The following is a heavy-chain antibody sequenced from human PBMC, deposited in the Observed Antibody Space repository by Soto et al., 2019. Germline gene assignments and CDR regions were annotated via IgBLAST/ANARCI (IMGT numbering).Heavy chain of an antibody. D-gene: IGHD2-15*01. V-gene: IGHV4-34*01. Sequence: PSETRSLTCAVYGGSFSCYYWSWIRQPPGKGLEWIGEINHSGSTNCNPSLKSRVTISVDTSKNQFSLKLSSVTAADTAVYYCARGGSRRRYYYYGMDVWGQGTTVTVSS. CDR1: GGSFSCYY. J-gene: IGHJ6*02. CDR2: INHSGST. CDR3: ARGGSRRRYYYYGMDV.